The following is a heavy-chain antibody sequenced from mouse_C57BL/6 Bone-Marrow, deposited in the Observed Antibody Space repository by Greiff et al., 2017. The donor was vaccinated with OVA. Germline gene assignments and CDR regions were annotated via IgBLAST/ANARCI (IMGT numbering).Heavy chain of an antibody. V-gene: IGHV1-64*01. CDR3: ARRGLGHAMDY. CDR2: IHPNSGST. J-gene: IGHJ4*01. Sequence: QVQLQQPGAELVKPGASVKLSCKASGYTFTSYWMHWVKQRPGQGLEWIGMIHPNSGSTNYNEKFKSKATLTVDKSSSTAYMQLSSLTSEDSAVYYCARRGLGHAMDYWGQGTSVTVSS. D-gene: IGHD4-1*01. CDR1: GYTFTSYW.